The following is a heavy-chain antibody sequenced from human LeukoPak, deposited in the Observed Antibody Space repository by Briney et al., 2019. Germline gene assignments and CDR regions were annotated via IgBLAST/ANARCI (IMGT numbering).Heavy chain of an antibody. D-gene: IGHD3-22*01. CDR3: AKAPSYYYDSRGFHYFDY. CDR2: ISSSSSYI. V-gene: IGHV3-21*04. Sequence: GGSLRLSCAASGFTFSSYSMNWVRQAPGKGLEWVSSISSSSSYIYYADSVKGRFTISRDNAKNSLYLQMNSLRAEDTAVYYCAKAPSYYYDSRGFHYFDYWGQGTLVTVSS. CDR1: GFTFSSYS. J-gene: IGHJ4*02.